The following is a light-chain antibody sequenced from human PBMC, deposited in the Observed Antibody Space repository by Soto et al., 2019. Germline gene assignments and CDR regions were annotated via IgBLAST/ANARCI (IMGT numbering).Light chain of an antibody. CDR2: NDN. CDR3: ASWHDSLNGGV. J-gene: IGLJ3*02. CDR1: TSNIGSNN. Sequence: QSVLTRPPSASGTPGQRVIISCSGSTSNIGSNNVNWYQHLPGTAPKLLIYNDNQRPSGVPDRFSGSKSGTSASLAISGLQSEDEADYYCASWHDSLNGGVFGGGTKLTVL. V-gene: IGLV1-44*01.